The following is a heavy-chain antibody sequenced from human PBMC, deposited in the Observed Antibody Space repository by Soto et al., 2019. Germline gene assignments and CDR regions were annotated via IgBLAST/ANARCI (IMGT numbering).Heavy chain of an antibody. CDR2: IYYSGST. J-gene: IGHJ4*02. CDR3: ARQSLVVVAPLFDY. D-gene: IGHD2-15*01. Sequence: SETLSLTCTVSGGSISCSSYYWGWIRQPPGKGLEWIGSIYYSGSTYYNPSLKSRVTISVDTSKNQFSLKLSSVTAADTAVYYCARQSLVVVAPLFDYWGQGTLVTVSS. CDR1: GGSISCSSYY. V-gene: IGHV4-39*01.